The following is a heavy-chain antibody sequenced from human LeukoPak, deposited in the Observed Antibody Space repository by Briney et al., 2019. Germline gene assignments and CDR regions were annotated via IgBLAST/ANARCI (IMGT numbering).Heavy chain of an antibody. CDR3: ARSGSYYRTFDY. CDR1: GFTFSNYN. D-gene: IGHD1-26*01. J-gene: IGHJ4*02. V-gene: IGHV3-48*02. Sequence: GGSLRLSCATSGFTFSNYNMNWVREAPGKGLEWVAYIGSTTSTIYYAGSVKGRFTISRDNAKNSLYLQINSLRDKDTAVYFCARSGSYYRTFDYWGQGSLVTVSS. CDR2: IGSTTSTI.